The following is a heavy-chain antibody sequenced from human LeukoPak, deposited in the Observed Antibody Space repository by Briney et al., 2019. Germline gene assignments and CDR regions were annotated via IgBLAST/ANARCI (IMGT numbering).Heavy chain of an antibody. CDR2: IYSGGST. V-gene: IGHV3-53*01. CDR1: GFTVSSNY. D-gene: IGHD6-13*01. CDR3: ARVVGSSWYSGKYYYYMDV. J-gene: IGHJ6*03. Sequence: PGGSLRLSCAASGFTVSSNYMSWVRQAPGKGLEWVSVIYSGGSTFYADSVKGRFTISRDNSKNTLYLQMNSLRAEDTALYYCARVVGSSWYSGKYYYYMDVWGKGTTVTVSS.